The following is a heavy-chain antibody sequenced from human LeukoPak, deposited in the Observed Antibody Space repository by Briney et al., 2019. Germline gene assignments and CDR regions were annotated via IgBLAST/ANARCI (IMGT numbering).Heavy chain of an antibody. CDR2: IIPIFGTA. Sequence: GASVKVSCKASGGTFSSYAISWVRQAPGQGLEWMGGIIPIFGTANYAQKFQGRVTITADKSTSTAYMELSSLRSEDTAVYYCARVYGSGSYYSDLDYWGQGTLVTVSS. D-gene: IGHD3-10*01. CDR3: ARVYGSGSYYSDLDY. CDR1: GGTFSSYA. J-gene: IGHJ4*02. V-gene: IGHV1-69*06.